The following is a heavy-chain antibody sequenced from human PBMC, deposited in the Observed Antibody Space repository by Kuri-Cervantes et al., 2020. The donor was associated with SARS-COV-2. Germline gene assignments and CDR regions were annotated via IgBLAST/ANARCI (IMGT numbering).Heavy chain of an antibody. D-gene: IGHD2-15*01. CDR3: WRLLYLGYCSGGSCYSLEYYFDY. J-gene: IGHJ4*02. CDR1: GYCFTSYC. Sequence: GGSLRLSCRGSGYCFTSYCIGWVRPLPRKGLEWMGIIDPGDSDTRYGPSFQGQVTISANKSITTAYLQWSSLKASHTAMYYCWRLLYLGYCSGGSCYSLEYYFDYWGQGTLVTVSS. V-gene: IGHV5-51*01. CDR2: IDPGDSDT.